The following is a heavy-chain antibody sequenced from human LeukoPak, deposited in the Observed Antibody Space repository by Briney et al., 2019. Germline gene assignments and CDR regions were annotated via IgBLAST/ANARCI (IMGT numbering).Heavy chain of an antibody. D-gene: IGHD3-9*01. CDR3: ARGALTGYYYYYYYMDV. V-gene: IGHV1-8*02. J-gene: IGHJ6*03. Sequence: ASVKVSCKASGYTFTGYYMHWVRQAPGQGLEWMGWMNPNSGNTGYAQKFQGRVTMTRNTSISTAYMELSSLRSEDTAVYYCARGALTGYYYYYYYMDVWGKGTTVTISS. CDR1: GYTFTGYY. CDR2: MNPNSGNT.